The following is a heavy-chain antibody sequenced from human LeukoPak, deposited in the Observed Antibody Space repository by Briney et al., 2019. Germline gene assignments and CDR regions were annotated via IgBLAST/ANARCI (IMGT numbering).Heavy chain of an antibody. V-gene: IGHV3-21*01. CDR2: ITSSSSHI. J-gene: IGHJ6*02. CDR1: GFTFSSYT. D-gene: IGHD3-10*01. Sequence: KPGGSLRLSCVASGFTFSSYTMNWVRQAPGKGLEWVSSITSSSSHIYYRDSVKGRFTTSRDNAKNSLYLQMNSLRAEDTAVYYCATVMVRGVIKNYGMDVWGQGTTVTVSS. CDR3: ATVMVRGVIKNYGMDV.